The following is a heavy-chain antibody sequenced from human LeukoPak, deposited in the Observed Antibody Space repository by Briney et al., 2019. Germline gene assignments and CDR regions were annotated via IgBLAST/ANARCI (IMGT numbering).Heavy chain of an antibody. CDR3: ARGASRGFDY. CDR1: GFTFSSFG. Sequence: GGSLRLSCAASGFTFSSFGMHWVRQPPGKGMEWVSYISSSSSTIYYADSVMGRFTISRDNAKNSLYLQMKSLRDEDTAVYYCARGASRGFDYWGHGTLVTVSS. V-gene: IGHV3-48*02. J-gene: IGHJ4*01. D-gene: IGHD5-24*01. CDR2: ISSSSSTI.